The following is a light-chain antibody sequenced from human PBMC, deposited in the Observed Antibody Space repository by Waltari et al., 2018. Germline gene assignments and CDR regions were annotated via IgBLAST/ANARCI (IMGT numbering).Light chain of an antibody. CDR3: MQGTHWPT. Sequence: DVVMTQSPLSLPVTLGQPASISCRSSQSLVHSDGNTYLNWFQQRPGQSPRRLIYKVSNRDSGVPDRFSCSGSGTDFTLKISRVEAEDVGVYYCMQGTHWPTFGGGTKVEIK. J-gene: IGKJ4*01. CDR1: QSLVHSDGNTY. CDR2: KVS. V-gene: IGKV2-30*02.